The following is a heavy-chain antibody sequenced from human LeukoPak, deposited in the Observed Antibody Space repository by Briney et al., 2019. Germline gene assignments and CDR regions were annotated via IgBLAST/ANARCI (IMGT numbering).Heavy chain of an antibody. Sequence: GGSLRLSCAASTFTFSSYNMNWVRQAPWKGLEWVSSISSSGTYIYYRDSVKGRFTISRDNAENSLYLEMNSLRVEDTAIYYCVRDRGSYRPIDYWGQGTLVTVSS. V-gene: IGHV3-21*01. D-gene: IGHD1-26*01. CDR1: TFTFSSYN. CDR3: VRDRGSYRPIDY. CDR2: ISSSGTYI. J-gene: IGHJ4*02.